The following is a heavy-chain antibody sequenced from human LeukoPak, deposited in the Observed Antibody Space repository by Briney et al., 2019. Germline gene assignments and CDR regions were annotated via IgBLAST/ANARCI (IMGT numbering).Heavy chain of an antibody. CDR2: ISYDGSNK. Sequence: GGSLRLSCAASGFTFSSYAMHWVRQAPGKGLEWVAVISYDGSNKYYADSVKGRFTISRDNSKNTLYLQMNSLRAEDTAVYYCAREGEYSSSWYDSTPKNLAVHYYYGMDVWGQGTTVTVSS. D-gene: IGHD6-13*01. V-gene: IGHV3-30*04. CDR3: AREGEYSSSWYDSTPKNLAVHYYYGMDV. J-gene: IGHJ6*02. CDR1: GFTFSSYA.